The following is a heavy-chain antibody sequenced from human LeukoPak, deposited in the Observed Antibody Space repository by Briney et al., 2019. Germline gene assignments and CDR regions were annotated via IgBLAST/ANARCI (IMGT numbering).Heavy chain of an antibody. D-gene: IGHD5-12*01. CDR1: GFIFSNYG. Sequence: GGSLRLSCAGSGFIFSNYGLHWVRQAPGKGLEWVAVISYDGKVKYYADSVKGRFTISRDNAKNSLYLQMNSLRDEDTAVYYCARAMRSGYDYWGQGTLVTVSS. V-gene: IGHV3-30*03. CDR2: ISYDGKVK. J-gene: IGHJ4*02. CDR3: ARAMRSGYDY.